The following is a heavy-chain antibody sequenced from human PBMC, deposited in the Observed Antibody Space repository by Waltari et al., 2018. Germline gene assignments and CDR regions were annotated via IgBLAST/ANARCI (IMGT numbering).Heavy chain of an antibody. CDR1: GFSLSTSGVG. CDR3: AHRRDGEYPIYGVAYGFDS. D-gene: IGHD3-3*01. J-gene: IGHJ3*02. Sequence: QITLKESGPTLVKPTQTLTLTCTFSGFSLSTSGVGVGWIRQPPGKALEWLALIYWNDDKLYSPCVERRHTITKDTSKAQVVLIMTDIETVDTATYYCAHRRDGEYPIYGVAYGFDSWGQGTMVTVAA. V-gene: IGHV2-5*01. CDR2: IYWNDDK.